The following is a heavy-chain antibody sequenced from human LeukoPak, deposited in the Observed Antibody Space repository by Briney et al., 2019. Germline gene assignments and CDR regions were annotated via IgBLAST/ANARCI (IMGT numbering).Heavy chain of an antibody. CDR2: IIPIFGTA. D-gene: IGHD3-9*01. CDR1: GYTFITYP. J-gene: IGHJ4*02. V-gene: IGHV1-69*13. CDR3: ARATQRGYYDILTGYYSGFDY. Sequence: SVKVSCKASGYTFITYPINWVRQAPGQGLEWMGGIIPIFGTANYAQKFQGRVTITADESTSTAYMELSSLRSEDTAVYYCARATQRGYYDILTGYYSGFDYWGQGTLVTVSS.